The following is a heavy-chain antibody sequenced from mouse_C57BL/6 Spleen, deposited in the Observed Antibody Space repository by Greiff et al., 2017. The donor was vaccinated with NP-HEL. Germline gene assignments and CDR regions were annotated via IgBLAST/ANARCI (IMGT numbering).Heavy chain of an antibody. CDR2: IYPRSGNT. CDR1: GYTFTSYG. D-gene: IGHD2-4*01. CDR3: ARRDYDGWYFDV. J-gene: IGHJ1*03. V-gene: IGHV1-81*01. Sequence: VKLVESGAELARPGASVKLSCKASGYTFTSYGISWVKQRTGQGLEWIGEIYPRSGNTYYNEKFKGKATLTADKSSSTAYMELRSLTSEDSAVYFCARRDYDGWYFDVWGTGTTVTVSS.